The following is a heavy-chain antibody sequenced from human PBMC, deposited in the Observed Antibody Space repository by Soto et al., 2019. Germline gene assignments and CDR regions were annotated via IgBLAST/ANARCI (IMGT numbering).Heavy chain of an antibody. CDR1: GFTFSSYA. CDR3: ARGLRGADCRGGTCYSSIFDY. D-gene: IGHD2-15*01. V-gene: IGHV3-21*01. Sequence: GGSLRLSCAASGFTFSSYALNWVRQAPGKGLEWVSSISSASSYIYFADSVKGRFTISRDNAKNSVSLQMNSLRAEDTAVYYCARGLRGADCRGGTCYSSIFDYWGQGILVTVSS. CDR2: ISSASSYI. J-gene: IGHJ4*02.